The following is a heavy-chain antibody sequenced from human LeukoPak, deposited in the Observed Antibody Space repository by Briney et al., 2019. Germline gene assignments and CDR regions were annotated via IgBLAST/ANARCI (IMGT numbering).Heavy chain of an antibody. Sequence: SETLSLTCTVSGASISSGDYYWGWIRQSPGTGLEWIGTIYYSGSTNYNPSLKSRVTISVDTSENQFSLRLSSVTATDTAVYYCVRRGQRLNPGLYYFDYWGQGTLVTVSS. CDR1: GASISSGDYY. V-gene: IGHV4-39*01. CDR2: IYYSGST. J-gene: IGHJ4*02. D-gene: IGHD6-25*01. CDR3: VRRGQRLNPGLYYFDY.